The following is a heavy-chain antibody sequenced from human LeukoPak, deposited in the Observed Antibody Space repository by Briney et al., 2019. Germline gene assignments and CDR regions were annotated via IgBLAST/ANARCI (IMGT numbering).Heavy chain of an antibody. J-gene: IGHJ5*02. V-gene: IGHV4-4*02. CDR3: ARHYGP. D-gene: IGHD3-16*01. CDR2: IYYSGST. Sequence: PSGTLSLTCAVSGGSISSSNWWSWVRQPPGKGLEWIGYIYYSGSTNYNPSLKSRVTISVDTSKNQFSLKLSSVTAADTAVYYCARHYGPWGQGTLVTVSS. CDR1: GGSISSSNW.